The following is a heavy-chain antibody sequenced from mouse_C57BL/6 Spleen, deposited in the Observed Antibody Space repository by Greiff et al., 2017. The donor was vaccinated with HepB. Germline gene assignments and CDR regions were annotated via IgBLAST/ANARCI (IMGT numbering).Heavy chain of an antibody. V-gene: IGHV1-15*01. CDR3: TRRQYDGTYWYFGV. CDR1: GYTFTDYE. CDR2: IDPETGGT. D-gene: IGHD1-2*01. Sequence: QVQLQQPGAELVRPGASVTLSCKASGYTFTDYEMHWVKQTPVHGLEWIGAIDPETGGTAYNQKFKGKAILTADKSSSTAYMELRSLTSEDSAVYYCTRRQYDGTYWYFGVWGTGTTVTVSS. J-gene: IGHJ1*02.